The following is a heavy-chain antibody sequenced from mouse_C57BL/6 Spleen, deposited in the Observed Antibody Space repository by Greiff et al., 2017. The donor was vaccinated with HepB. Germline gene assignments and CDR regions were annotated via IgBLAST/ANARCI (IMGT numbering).Heavy chain of an antibody. CDR2: IDPEDGDT. J-gene: IGHJ2*01. CDR1: GFNIKDYY. V-gene: IGHV14-1*01. Sequence: VQLQQSGAELVRPGASVKLSCTASGFNIKDYYMHWVKQRPEQGLEWIGRIDPEDGDTEYAPKFQGKATMTADTSSNTAYLQLSSLTSEDTAVYYCTRITTVGEAFDYWGQGTTLTVSS. D-gene: IGHD1-1*01. CDR3: TRITTVGEAFDY.